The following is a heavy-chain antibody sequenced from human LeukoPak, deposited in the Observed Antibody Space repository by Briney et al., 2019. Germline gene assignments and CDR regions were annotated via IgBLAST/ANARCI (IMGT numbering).Heavy chain of an antibody. CDR2: IKSKTDGGTT. Sequence: GGSLRLSCAASGFTFSNAWMRWVRQAPGKGLEWVGRIKSKTDGGTTDYAAPVKGRFTISRDDSKNTLYLQMNSLKTEDTAVYYCTTGYGSGGSCSFYWGQGTLVTVSS. V-gene: IGHV3-15*01. CDR3: TTGYGSGGSCSFY. CDR1: GFTFSNAW. D-gene: IGHD2-15*01. J-gene: IGHJ4*02.